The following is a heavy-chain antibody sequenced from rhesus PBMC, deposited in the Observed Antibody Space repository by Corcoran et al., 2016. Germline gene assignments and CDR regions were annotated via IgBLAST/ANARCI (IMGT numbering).Heavy chain of an antibody. CDR3: ANGAFKGNWNYPNFDY. Sequence: EVQLVESGGGLAKPGGSLRLSCAASGFTFSSYWMNWVRQAPGKGLEWVSELNRGGGSTYYADSVKGRFTISRDNSKNTLSLQMNSLRAEDTAVYYCANGAFKGNWNYPNFDYWGQGVLVTVSS. D-gene: IGHD1-26*01. CDR2: LNRGGGST. V-gene: IGHV3S25*01. CDR1: GFTFSSYW. J-gene: IGHJ4*01.